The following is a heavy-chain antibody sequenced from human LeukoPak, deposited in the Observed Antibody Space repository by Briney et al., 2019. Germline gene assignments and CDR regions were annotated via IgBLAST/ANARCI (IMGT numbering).Heavy chain of an antibody. CDR1: GGSISSDY. CDR3: ARDAGYSYGFQGWFDP. V-gene: IGHV4-59*01. CDR2: IYYSGST. J-gene: IGHJ5*02. Sequence: SETLSLTCTVSGGSISSDYWSWIRQRPGKGLEWIGYIYYSGSTNYNPSLKSRVTISVDTSKNQFSLKLSSVTAADTAVYYCARDAGYSYGFQGWFDPWGQGTLVTVSS. D-gene: IGHD5-18*01.